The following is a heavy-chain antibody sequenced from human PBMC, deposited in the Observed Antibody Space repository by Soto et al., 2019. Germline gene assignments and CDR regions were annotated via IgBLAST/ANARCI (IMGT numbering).Heavy chain of an antibody. Sequence: SAPTLVNPTPTLTLTRTFSGFSLSTGGVTVGWIRQPPGKALEWLALIYWNDDKHYRPSLRSSLTITKDTSKNQVVLTMTNVDPVDTATYYCAHRDILTGPVNYWGQGTLVTVSS. J-gene: IGHJ4*02. CDR2: IYWNDDK. CDR1: GFSLSTGGVT. D-gene: IGHD3-9*01. V-gene: IGHV2-5*01. CDR3: AHRDILTGPVNY.